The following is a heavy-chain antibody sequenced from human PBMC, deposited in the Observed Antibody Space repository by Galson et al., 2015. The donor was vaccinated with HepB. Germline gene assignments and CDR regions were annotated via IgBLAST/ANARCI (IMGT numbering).Heavy chain of an antibody. CDR2: IWYDGRRT. Sequence: SLRLSCAASGFTFDTYGMHWVRQAPGKGLEWVAVIWYDGRRTEYADSVKGRLTISRDTSKNTLNLQMNSLRVDDTAVYYCARRGDTGGYYPFDYWGQGTLVTVSS. V-gene: IGHV3-33*08. CDR3: ARRGDTGGYYPFDY. D-gene: IGHD3-22*01. CDR1: GFTFDTYG. J-gene: IGHJ4*02.